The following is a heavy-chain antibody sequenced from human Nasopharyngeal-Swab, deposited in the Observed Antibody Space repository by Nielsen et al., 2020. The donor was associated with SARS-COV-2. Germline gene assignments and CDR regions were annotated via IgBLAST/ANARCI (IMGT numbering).Heavy chain of an antibody. Sequence: GESLKISCAASGITFNNYAMSWVRQGPGKGPEWVSALSAPGNPYYADSVKGRFTISRDSSQNTLYLQMNSLRADDTAVYYCAKAPYLRGLDVWGQGTTVTVSS. V-gene: IGHV3-23*01. J-gene: IGHJ6*02. D-gene: IGHD2-21*01. CDR1: GITFNNYA. CDR3: AKAPYLRGLDV. CDR2: LSAPGNP.